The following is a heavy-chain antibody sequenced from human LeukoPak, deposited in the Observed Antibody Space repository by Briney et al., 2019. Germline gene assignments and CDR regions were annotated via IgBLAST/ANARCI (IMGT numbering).Heavy chain of an antibody. CDR1: GGSISSSSYY. Sequence: SETLSLTCTVSGGSISSSSYYWGWLRQPPGKGLEWIGSIYYSGSTYYNPSRKSRVTISVYSSKNQFSLKLSSVTDADTAVYYCARKEAGDYDFWSGYYYYFDYWGQGTLVTVSS. V-gene: IGHV4-39*01. CDR2: IYYSGST. CDR3: ARKEAGDYDFWSGYYYYFDY. D-gene: IGHD3-3*01. J-gene: IGHJ4*02.